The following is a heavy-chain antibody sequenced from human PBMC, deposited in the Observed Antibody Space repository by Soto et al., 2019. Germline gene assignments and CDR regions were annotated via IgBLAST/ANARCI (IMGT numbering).Heavy chain of an antibody. D-gene: IGHD2-2*01. V-gene: IGHV3-23*01. J-gene: IGHJ4*02. CDR1: GFTFSTYA. CDR3: AKARGSSAPAPGTY. CDR2: ISGSGGST. Sequence: GGSLRLSCAASGFTFSTYAMSWVRQAPGKGLEWVSTISGSGGSTYYADSVKGRFTISRDNSKNTLYLQMNTLRAEDMAVYYCAKARGSSAPAPGTYWGQGTLVTVSS.